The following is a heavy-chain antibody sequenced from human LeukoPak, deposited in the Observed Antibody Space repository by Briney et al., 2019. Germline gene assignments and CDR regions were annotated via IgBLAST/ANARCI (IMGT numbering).Heavy chain of an antibody. Sequence: SETLSLTCTVSGGSISSYYWSWIRQPPGKGLEWIGYIYYSGSTNYNPSLKSRVTISVDTSKNQFSLKLSSVTAADTAVYYCARVDILTGCGAFDIWGQGTMVTVSS. J-gene: IGHJ3*02. V-gene: IGHV4-59*01. CDR1: GGSISSYY. CDR2: IYYSGST. CDR3: ARVDILTGCGAFDI. D-gene: IGHD3-9*01.